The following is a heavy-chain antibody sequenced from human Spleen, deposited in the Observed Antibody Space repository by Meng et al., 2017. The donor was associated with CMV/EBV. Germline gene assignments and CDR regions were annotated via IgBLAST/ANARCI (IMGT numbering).Heavy chain of an antibody. CDR2: IYSGGST. CDR1: GFTFSSYA. Sequence: VWWVESGGGVVQPGRSLRLSCAASGFTFSSYAMHWVRQAPGKGLEWVAVIYSGGSTYYADSVKGRFTISRDNSKNTLYLQMNSLRAEDTAVYYCARVKGGFDYWGQGTLVTVSS. D-gene: IGHD3-16*01. J-gene: IGHJ4*02. CDR3: ARVKGGFDY. V-gene: IGHV3-66*01.